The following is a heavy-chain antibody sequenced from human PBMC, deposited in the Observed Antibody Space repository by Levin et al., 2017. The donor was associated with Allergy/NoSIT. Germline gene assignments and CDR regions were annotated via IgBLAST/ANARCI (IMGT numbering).Heavy chain of an antibody. J-gene: IGHJ4*02. Sequence: SETLSLTCTVSGGSISSYYWSWIRQPPGKGLEWIGYIYYSGSTNYNPSLKSRVTISVDTSKNQFSLKLSSVTAADTAVYYCARTRSAYGDVYYFDYWGQGTLVTVSS. V-gene: IGHV4-59*01. CDR3: ARTRSAYGDVYYFDY. CDR2: IYYSGST. CDR1: GGSISSYY. D-gene: IGHD4-17*01.